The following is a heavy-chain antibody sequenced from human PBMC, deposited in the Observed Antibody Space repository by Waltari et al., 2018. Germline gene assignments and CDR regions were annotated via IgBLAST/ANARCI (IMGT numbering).Heavy chain of an antibody. CDR2: IIPIFGTG. Sequence: QVQLVQSGAEVKKPGSSVKVSCTASGGTFSSYAIRWVRQAPGHGLEWMGGIIPIFGTGNYAQKFQGRVTSTADESTSTAYMELSSLRSEDTAVYYCARAYSSGWDRAEYFQHWGQGTLVTVSS. V-gene: IGHV1-69*13. CDR1: GGTFSSYA. J-gene: IGHJ1*01. D-gene: IGHD6-19*01. CDR3: ARAYSSGWDRAEYFQH.